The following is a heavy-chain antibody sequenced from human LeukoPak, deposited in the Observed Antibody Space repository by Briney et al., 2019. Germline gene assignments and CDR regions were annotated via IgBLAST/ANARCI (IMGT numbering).Heavy chain of an antibody. J-gene: IGHJ6*02. V-gene: IGHV4-59*01. CDR3: AREGRTYGMDV. CDR1: GGSISRYY. CDR2: IDDSGNT. Sequence: SETLSLTCTVSGGSISRYYWSWIRRPPGKGLEWIGYIDDSGNTNYNPSLKSQVTISVDKSKNQFSLKLSFVTAADTAMYYCAREGRTYGMDVWGQGTTVTVSS.